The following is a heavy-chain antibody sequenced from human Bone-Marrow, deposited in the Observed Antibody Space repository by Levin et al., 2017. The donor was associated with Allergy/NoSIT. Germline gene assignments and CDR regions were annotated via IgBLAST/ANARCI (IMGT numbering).Heavy chain of an antibody. J-gene: IGHJ4*02. CDR2: ISSSGSPI. V-gene: IGHV3-48*03. CDR1: GFTFSSYE. Sequence: LSLTCVASGFTFSSYEMNWARQAPGKGLEWLSYISSSGSPIYYADSVKGRLTISRDNAKNSLYLQMNSLRSEDTAVYYCARGGAGWFWGQGTLVTVSS. D-gene: IGHD3-10*01. CDR3: ARGGAGWF.